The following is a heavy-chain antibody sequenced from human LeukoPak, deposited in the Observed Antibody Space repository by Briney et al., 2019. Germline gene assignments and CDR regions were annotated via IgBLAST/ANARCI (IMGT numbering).Heavy chain of an antibody. CDR1: GFTFSNSA. V-gene: IGHV3-23*01. CDR3: ARDSEMATTFLDY. CDR2: ISGSGGTT. Sequence: PGGSLRLSCAASGFTFSNSAMSWVRQAPGKGLEWVSVISGSGGTTYYADSVKGRFTISRDNSKNTLYLQMHSLRAEDTAVYYCARDSEMATTFLDYWGQGTLVTVSS. D-gene: IGHD5-24*01. J-gene: IGHJ4*02.